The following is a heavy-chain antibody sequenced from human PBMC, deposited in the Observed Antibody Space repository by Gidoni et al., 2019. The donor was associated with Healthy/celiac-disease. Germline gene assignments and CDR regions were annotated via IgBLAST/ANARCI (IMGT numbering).Heavy chain of an antibody. CDR2: TSYDGSNK. CDR3: AKVDISGWFCSHYFDY. Sequence: QVQLVESGGGAAQPGRPLRLPCAASGFTFSSHGMHWVGQAPGKGLGGGAVTSYDGSNKYYADSMKGRFTISRDNSKNTLYLQMNSLRAEDTAVYYCAKVDISGWFCSHYFDYWGQGTLVTVSS. J-gene: IGHJ4*02. V-gene: IGHV3-30*18. CDR1: GFTFSSHG. D-gene: IGHD6-19*01.